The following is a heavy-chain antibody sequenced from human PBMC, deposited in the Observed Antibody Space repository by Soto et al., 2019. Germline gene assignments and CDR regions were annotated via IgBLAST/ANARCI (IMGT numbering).Heavy chain of an antibody. Sequence: AETLSLTCAVYGESFSGFYWSWIRQPPGTGLEWIGEINHSGSTYYNPSTKSRVTISVDTSKNQFSLKLSSVTAADTALYYCARVVDTCAGVFTPWFDPWGQGTLVTVSS. J-gene: IGHJ5*02. D-gene: IGHD3-16*01. CDR2: INHSGST. V-gene: IGHV4-34*01. CDR1: GESFSGFY. CDR3: ARVVDTCAGVFTPWFDP.